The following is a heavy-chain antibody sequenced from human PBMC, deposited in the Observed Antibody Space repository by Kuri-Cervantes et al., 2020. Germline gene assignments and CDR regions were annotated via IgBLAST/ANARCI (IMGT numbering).Heavy chain of an antibody. CDR3: ARGGGYSYGSYYYYYMDV. CDR2: INHSGST. J-gene: IGHJ6*03. Sequence: GSLRLSCAVYGGSFSGYSWSWIRQPPGKGLEWIGEINHSGSTNYNPSLKSRVTISVDTSKNQFSLKLSSVTAADTAMYYCARGGGYSYGSYYYYYMDVWGKGTTVTVSS. V-gene: IGHV4-34*01. D-gene: IGHD5-18*01. CDR1: GGSFSGYS.